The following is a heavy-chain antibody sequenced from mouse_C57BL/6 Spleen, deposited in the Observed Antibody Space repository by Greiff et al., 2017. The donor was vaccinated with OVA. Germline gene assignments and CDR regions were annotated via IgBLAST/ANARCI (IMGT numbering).Heavy chain of an antibody. J-gene: IGHJ2*01. CDR1: GFTFSDYG. V-gene: IGHV5-17*01. Sequence: EVHLVESGGGLVKPGGSLKLSCAASGFTFSDYGMHWVRQAPEKGLEWVAYISSGSSTIYYADTVKGQFTISRDNAKNTLFLQMTSLRSEDTAMYYCARPRGSSFFDYWGQGTTLTVSS. D-gene: IGHD1-1*01. CDR2: ISSGSSTI. CDR3: ARPRGSSFFDY.